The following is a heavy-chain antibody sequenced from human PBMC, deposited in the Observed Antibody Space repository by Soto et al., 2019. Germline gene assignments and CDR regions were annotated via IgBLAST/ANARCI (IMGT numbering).Heavy chain of an antibody. Sequence: ESGGGVVQPGRSLRLSCAASGFTFSSYAMHWVRQAPGKGLEWVAVISYDGSNKYYADSVKGRFTISRDNSKNTLYLQMNSLRAEDTAVYYCAKVLAGDGYNCFDYWGQGTLVTVSS. J-gene: IGHJ4*02. CDR1: GFTFSSYA. D-gene: IGHD5-12*01. CDR2: ISYDGSNK. CDR3: AKVLAGDGYNCFDY. V-gene: IGHV3-30-3*01.